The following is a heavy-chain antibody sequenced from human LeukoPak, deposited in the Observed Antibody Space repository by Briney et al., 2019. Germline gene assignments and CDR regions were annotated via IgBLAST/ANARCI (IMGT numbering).Heavy chain of an antibody. Sequence: PGGSLRLSCAASGFTFSSYSMNWVRQAPGKGLEWVSDISSSSSTIYYADSVKGRFTISRDNAKNSLYLQMNSLRAEDTAVYYCVRGSTNVKNYVGHWGQGTLVTVSS. CDR3: VRGSTNVKNYVGH. D-gene: IGHD1-1*01. V-gene: IGHV3-48*01. J-gene: IGHJ4*02. CDR1: GFTFSSYS. CDR2: ISSSSSTI.